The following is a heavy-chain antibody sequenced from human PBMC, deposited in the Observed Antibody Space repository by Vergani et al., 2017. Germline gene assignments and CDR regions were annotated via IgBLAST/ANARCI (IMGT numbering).Heavy chain of an antibody. CDR3: ARDGGWSSSWYSAARWFDP. CDR2: IIPVLGKT. V-gene: IGHV1-69*08. J-gene: IGHJ5*02. D-gene: IGHD6-13*01. Sequence: QVQLVQSGAEVKKPGSSVKVSCKASGATFRSNTISWVRQVPGQGLEWMGRIIPVLGKTKYAQDFQGRLTITADTSTSTAYMELTSLRSDDTAVYYCARDGGWSSSWYSAARWFDPWGQGTLVTVSS. CDR1: GATFRSNT.